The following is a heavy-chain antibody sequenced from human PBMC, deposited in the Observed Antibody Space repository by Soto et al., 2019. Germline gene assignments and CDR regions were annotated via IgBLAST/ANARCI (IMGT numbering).Heavy chain of an antibody. V-gene: IGHV1-69*13. CDR2: IIPIFGTA. J-gene: IGHJ6*02. Sequence: ASVKVSCEACGGSFSSYAISWVRQAPGQGLEWMGGIIPIFGTANYAQKFQGRVTITADESTSSAYMELSSLRSEDTAVYYCARAGDKRVLRYFDWLPLGSMDVWGQGTTVTVSS. CDR1: GGSFSSYA. D-gene: IGHD3-9*01. CDR3: ARAGDKRVLRYFDWLPLGSMDV.